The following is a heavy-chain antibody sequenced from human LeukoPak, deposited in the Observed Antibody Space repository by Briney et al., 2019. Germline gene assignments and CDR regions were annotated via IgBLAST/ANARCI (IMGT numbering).Heavy chain of an antibody. CDR3: ARASDYYDSSGYKGAFDI. Sequence: SETLSLTCTVSGGSITSGPYYWSWIRRPAGKGLEWIGRIHSGGSTRYNASLKSRATISLDTSKNQVSLKLTSMTDADTAVYYSARASDYYDSSGYKGAFDIWGQGTMVAVSS. J-gene: IGHJ3*02. CDR1: GGSITSGPYY. V-gene: IGHV4-61*02. D-gene: IGHD3-22*01. CDR2: IHSGGST.